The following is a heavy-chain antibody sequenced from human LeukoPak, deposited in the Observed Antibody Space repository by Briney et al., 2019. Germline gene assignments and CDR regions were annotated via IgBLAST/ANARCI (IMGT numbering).Heavy chain of an antibody. J-gene: IGHJ4*02. Sequence: GASVKVSCKASGYTFTSYGISWVRQAPGQGVEWMGWISAYNGNTNYAQKLQGRVTMTTDTSTSTAYMELRSLRSDDTAVYYCARARTGTSSMYFDYWGQGTLVTVSS. CDR3: ARARTGTSSMYFDY. D-gene: IGHD1-1*01. V-gene: IGHV1-18*01. CDR1: GYTFTSYG. CDR2: ISAYNGNT.